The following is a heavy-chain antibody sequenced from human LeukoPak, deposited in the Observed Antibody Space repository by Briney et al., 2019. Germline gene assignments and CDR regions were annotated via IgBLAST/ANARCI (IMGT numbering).Heavy chain of an antibody. CDR2: IRYDGNIK. Sequence: GGSLRLSCGASGFTFSSYGMLWVRQSPGKGLEWVAFIRYDGNIKFYADSMKGRFTISRDNSKNTLYLHINNLRPEDTALYYCVKDNPLDYWGQGTLVIVSS. CDR3: VKDNPLDY. D-gene: IGHD1-14*01. V-gene: IGHV3-30*02. CDR1: GFTFSSYG. J-gene: IGHJ4*02.